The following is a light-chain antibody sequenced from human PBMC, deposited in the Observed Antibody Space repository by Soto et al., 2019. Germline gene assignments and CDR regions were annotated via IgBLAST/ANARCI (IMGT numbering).Light chain of an antibody. Sequence: EIVMTQSPATLSVSPGERATLSCRASQSVNNYLHWYQQKPGQDPRLIIFDASNRATGIPARFSGSGSATDFTLTISRLGTEDFAVYECQHRSIWPVTVGQGTRVEIK. CDR2: DAS. J-gene: IGKJ5*01. V-gene: IGKV3-11*01. CDR3: QHRSIWPVT. CDR1: QSVNNY.